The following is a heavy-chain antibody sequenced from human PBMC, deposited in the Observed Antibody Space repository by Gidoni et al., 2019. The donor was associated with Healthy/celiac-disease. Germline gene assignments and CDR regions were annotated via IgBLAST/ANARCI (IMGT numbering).Heavy chain of an antibody. CDR1: GFTFSSYA. V-gene: IGHV3-23*04. CDR3: AKSRDIVVVVARIFDY. Sequence: EVQLVESGGGLVQPGGSLRLSCAASGFTFSSYAMSWVRQAPGKGLEWGSAISGSGGSTYYADSVKVRFTISRDNSKNTLYLQMNSLRAEDTAVYYCAKSRDIVVVVARIFDYWGQGTLVTVSS. J-gene: IGHJ4*02. D-gene: IGHD2-15*01. CDR2: ISGSGGST.